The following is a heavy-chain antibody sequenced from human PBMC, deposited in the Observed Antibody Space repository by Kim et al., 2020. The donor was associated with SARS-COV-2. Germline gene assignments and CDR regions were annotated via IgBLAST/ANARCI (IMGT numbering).Heavy chain of an antibody. CDR3: ARDPMTTVTSRYGMDV. V-gene: IGHV3-7*03. J-gene: IGHJ6*02. CDR2: IKQDGSEK. Sequence: GGSLRLSCAASGFTSSGYWMNWVRQAPGKGLEWVANIKQDGSEKYYVDSVKGRFTISRDNAKNSLYLQMNSLRTEDTAVYYCARDPMTTVTSRYGMDVWGQGTTVTVSS. CDR1: GFTSSGYW. D-gene: IGHD4-17*01.